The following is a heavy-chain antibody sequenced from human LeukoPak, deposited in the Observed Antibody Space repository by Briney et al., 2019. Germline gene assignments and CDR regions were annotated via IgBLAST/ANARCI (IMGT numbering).Heavy chain of an antibody. J-gene: IGHJ4*02. CDR2: IGSHGDNK. CDR1: GFTFSTCG. D-gene: IGHD3-16*01. V-gene: IGHV3-30*02. Sequence: GGSLRLSCAASGFTFSTCGMHWVRQAPGKGLEWVAFIGSHGDNKYYIESVKSRFTISRDTSENTLYLQMNSLRAEDTALYYCAKDQRWGSQNYFDSWGQGTLVTVSS. CDR3: AKDQRWGSQNYFDS.